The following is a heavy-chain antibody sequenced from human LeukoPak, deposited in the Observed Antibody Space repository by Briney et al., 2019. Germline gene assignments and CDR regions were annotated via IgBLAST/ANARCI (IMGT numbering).Heavy chain of an antibody. J-gene: IGHJ6*03. D-gene: IGHD6-19*01. CDR2: INHSGST. V-gene: IGHV4-34*01. CDR1: GFTFSTYV. Sequence: GSLRLSCTASGFTFSTYVMSWVRQPPGKGLEWIGEINHSGSTNYNPSLKSRVTISVDTSKNQFSLKLSSVTAADTAVYYCARAKVAGTDYYYYYYMDVWGKGTTVTVSS. CDR3: ARAKVAGTDYYYYYYMDV.